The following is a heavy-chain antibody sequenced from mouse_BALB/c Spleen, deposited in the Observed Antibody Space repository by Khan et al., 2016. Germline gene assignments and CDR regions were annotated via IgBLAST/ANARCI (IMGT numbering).Heavy chain of an antibody. V-gene: IGHV7-3*02. CDR2: IRNKANGYTP. J-gene: IGHJ4*01. CDR1: GFTFTDYY. Sequence: EVELVESGGGLVQPGGSLRLSCATSGFTFTDYYMSWVRQPPGKALEWLGFIRNKANGYTPEYSASVKGRFTISRDNSQTILYLQMNTLRAEDSASVKDQFTIARDKSETILYLQMNTLSAEDSATYFCASDMEGYDDAMDYWGQGTSVTVAS. CDR3: QFTIARDKSETILYLQMNTLSAEDSATYFCASDMEGYDDAMDY. D-gene: IGHD2-2*01.